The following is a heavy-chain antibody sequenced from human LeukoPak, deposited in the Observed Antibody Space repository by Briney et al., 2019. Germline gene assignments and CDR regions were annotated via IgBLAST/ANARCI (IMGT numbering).Heavy chain of an antibody. CDR1: GFTFSSYG. J-gene: IGHJ6*02. Sequence: GGSLRLSCAASGFTFSSYGMHWVRQAPGKGLEWVAVIWYDGSNKYYADSVKGRFTISRDNSKNTLYLQMNSLRAEDTAVYYCARDPAGDYYYGMDVWSQGTTVTVSS. CDR2: IWYDGSNK. CDR3: ARDPAGDYYYGMDV. V-gene: IGHV3-33*01.